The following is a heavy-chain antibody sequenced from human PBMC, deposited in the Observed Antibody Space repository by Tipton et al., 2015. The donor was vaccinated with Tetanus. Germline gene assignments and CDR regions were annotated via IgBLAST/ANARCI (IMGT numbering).Heavy chain of an antibody. Sequence: SLRLSCAASGFTVSSYYMIWVRQAPGKGLEWVSTISDGGDTNYADPVKGRFTLSRDNSKNTLSLQMNSLRVEDTAVYYCAKDLHWYGMDVWGQGTKVTVSS. CDR2: ISDGGDT. D-gene: IGHD3/OR15-3a*01. J-gene: IGHJ6*02. V-gene: IGHV3-53*01. CDR3: AKDLHWYGMDV. CDR1: GFTVSSYY.